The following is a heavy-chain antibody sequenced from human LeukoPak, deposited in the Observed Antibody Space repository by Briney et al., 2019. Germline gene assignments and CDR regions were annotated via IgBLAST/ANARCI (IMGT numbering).Heavy chain of an antibody. Sequence: GSLRLSCAASGFTFSSYWMSWVRQAPGKGLEWVANIKQDGSEKYYVDSVKGRFTISRDNAKNSLYLQMNSLRAEDTAVYYCARASWFPSGSYDYWGQGTLVTVSS. CDR2: IKQDGSEK. CDR1: GFTFSSYW. D-gene: IGHD1-26*01. J-gene: IGHJ4*02. V-gene: IGHV3-7*01. CDR3: ARASWFPSGSYDY.